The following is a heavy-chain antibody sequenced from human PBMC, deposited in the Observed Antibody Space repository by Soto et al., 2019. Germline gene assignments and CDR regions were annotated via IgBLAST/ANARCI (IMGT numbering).Heavy chain of an antibody. CDR1: GYTFTSYG. J-gene: IGHJ6*02. Sequence: ASVKVSCKASGYTFTSYGISWVRQAPGQGLEWMGWISAYNGNTNYAQKLQGRVTMTTDTSTSTAYMELRSLRSDDTAVYYCASAHNCSSTSCYRDYYYYGMDVWGQGTTVIVSS. V-gene: IGHV1-18*04. CDR2: ISAYNGNT. CDR3: ASAHNCSSTSCYRDYYYYGMDV. D-gene: IGHD2-2*02.